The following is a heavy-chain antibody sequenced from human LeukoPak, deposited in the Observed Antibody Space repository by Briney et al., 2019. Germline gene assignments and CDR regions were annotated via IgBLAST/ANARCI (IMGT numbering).Heavy chain of an antibody. CDR3: ASFTVTTFPDAFDI. CDR1: GFTFSDYY. Sequence: GGSLRLSCAASGFTFSDYYMSWIRQAPGKGLKWVSYISSSSSTIYYADSVKGRFTISRDNAKNSLYLQMNSLRAEDTAVYYCASFTVTTFPDAFDIWGQGTMVTVSS. D-gene: IGHD4-11*01. V-gene: IGHV3-11*04. CDR2: ISSSSSTI. J-gene: IGHJ3*02.